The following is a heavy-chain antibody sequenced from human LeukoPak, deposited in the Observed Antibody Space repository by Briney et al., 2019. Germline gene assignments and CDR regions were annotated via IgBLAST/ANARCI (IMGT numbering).Heavy chain of an antibody. CDR3: ATQAPYYYDSSGFPEYFQH. CDR1: GFTFSSYA. CDR2: ISGSGGST. V-gene: IGHV3-23*01. Sequence: GGSLRLSCAASGFTFSSYAMSWVRQAPGKGLEWVSAISGSGGSTYYADSVKGRFTISRDNSKNTLYLQMNSLRAEDTAGYYCATQAPYYYDSSGFPEYFQHWGQGTLVTVSS. J-gene: IGHJ1*01. D-gene: IGHD3-22*01.